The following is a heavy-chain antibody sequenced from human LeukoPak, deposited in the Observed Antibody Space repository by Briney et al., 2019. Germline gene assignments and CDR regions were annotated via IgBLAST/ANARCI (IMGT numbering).Heavy chain of an antibody. CDR3: AIGLSGSGWYHPPQDY. V-gene: IGHV1-69*06. J-gene: IGHJ4*02. CDR1: GGTFSSYA. Sequence: SVKVSCRASGGTFSSYAISWVRQAPGGGLEWMGGIIPIFGTANYAQKLQGRVTITADKSTSTAYMELSSLRSEDTAVYYCAIGLSGSGWYHPPQDYWGQGTLVTVSS. D-gene: IGHD6-19*01. CDR2: IIPIFGTA.